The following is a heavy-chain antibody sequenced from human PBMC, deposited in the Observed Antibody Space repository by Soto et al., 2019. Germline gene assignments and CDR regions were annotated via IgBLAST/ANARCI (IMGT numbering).Heavy chain of an antibody. CDR2: IIPILGIA. D-gene: IGHD6-19*01. CDR1: GGTFSSYT. CDR3: AGARGAVAGTVY. Sequence: QVQLVQSGAEVKKPGSSVKVSCQASGGTFSSYTISWVRQAPGQGLEWMGRIIPILGIANYAQKFQGRVTITADKSTSTAYMELSSLRSEDTAVYYCAGARGAVAGTVYWGQGTLVTVSS. J-gene: IGHJ4*02. V-gene: IGHV1-69*02.